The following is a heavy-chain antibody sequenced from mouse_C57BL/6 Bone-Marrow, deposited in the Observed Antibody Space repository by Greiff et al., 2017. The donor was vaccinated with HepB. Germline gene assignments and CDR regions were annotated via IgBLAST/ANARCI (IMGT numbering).Heavy chain of an antibody. J-gene: IGHJ3*01. CDR3: ARFNWGEWFAY. CDR2: IRNKANGYTT. D-gene: IGHD4-1*02. CDR1: GFTFTDYY. Sequence: EVQVVESGGGLVQPGGSLSLSCAASGFTFTDYYMSWVRQPPGKALEWLGFIRNKANGYTTEYSASVKGRFTISRDNSQSILYLQMNALRAEDSATYYCARFNWGEWFAYWGQGTLVTVSA. V-gene: IGHV7-3*01.